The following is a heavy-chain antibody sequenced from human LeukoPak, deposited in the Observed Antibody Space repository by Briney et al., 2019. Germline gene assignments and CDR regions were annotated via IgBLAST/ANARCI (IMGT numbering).Heavy chain of an antibody. Sequence: WMGWISAYNGNTNYAQKLQGRVTMTTDTSTSTAYMELRSLRSDDTAVYYCARASYGNCDYWGQGTLVTVSS. CDR2: ISAYNGNT. V-gene: IGHV1-18*01. J-gene: IGHJ4*02. CDR3: ARASYGNCDY. D-gene: IGHD1-26*01.